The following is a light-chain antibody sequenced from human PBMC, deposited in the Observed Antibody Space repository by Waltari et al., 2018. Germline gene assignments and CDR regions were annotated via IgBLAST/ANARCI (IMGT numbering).Light chain of an antibody. V-gene: IGLV3-1*01. J-gene: IGLJ2*01. CDR1: KLGDKY. CDR3: QAWASGSVV. Sequence: SYELTQPPSVSVSPGQTASLTCSGDKLGDKYTCWYQQKPGKSPAMIIWQDKKRPPGIPERFSASNSGNTATLTISGTQAIDEADYYCQAWASGSVVFGGGTKLTVL. CDR2: QDK.